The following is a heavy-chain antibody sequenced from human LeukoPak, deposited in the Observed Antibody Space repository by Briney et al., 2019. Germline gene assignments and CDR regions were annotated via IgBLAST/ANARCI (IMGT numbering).Heavy chain of an antibody. CDR3: AKDVGRLERNPDY. Sequence: GGSLRLSCAASGFTFADYAMHWVRQAPGKGLEWVSGVRWTSGSVGYADSVKGRFTISRDNAKNSLYLQMNSLRAEYTALYHCAKDVGRLERNPDYWGQGALVTVSS. D-gene: IGHD1-1*01. CDR1: GFTFADYA. J-gene: IGHJ4*02. CDR2: VRWTSGSV. V-gene: IGHV3-9*01.